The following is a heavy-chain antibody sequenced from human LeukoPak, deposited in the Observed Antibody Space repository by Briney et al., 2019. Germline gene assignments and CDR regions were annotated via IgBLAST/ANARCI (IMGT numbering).Heavy chain of an antibody. J-gene: IGHJ4*02. CDR3: ARGGFYCGGDCYDDY. D-gene: IGHD2-21*02. V-gene: IGHV4-34*01. CDR1: GGSFSTYY. Sequence: SETLSLACAVYGGSFSTYYWSWIRQPPGKGLEWIGEINHSGSTNYNPSLKSRVTISVDTSKNQFSLKLSSVTAADTAVYCCARGGFYCGGDCYDDYWGRGTLVTVSS. CDR2: INHSGST.